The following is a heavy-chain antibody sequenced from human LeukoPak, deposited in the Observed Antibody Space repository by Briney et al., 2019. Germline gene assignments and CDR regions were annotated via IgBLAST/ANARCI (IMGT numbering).Heavy chain of an antibody. Sequence: PGGSLRLSCAASGFTFSSYAMSWVRQAPGKGLEWVSAISGSGGSTYYADSVKGRFTISRDNSMNTLYLQMNSLRAEDTAVYFCAKLIAVAGTDDYWGQGTLVTVSS. CDR1: GFTFSSYA. D-gene: IGHD6-19*01. CDR3: AKLIAVAGTDDY. CDR2: ISGSGGST. J-gene: IGHJ4*02. V-gene: IGHV3-23*01.